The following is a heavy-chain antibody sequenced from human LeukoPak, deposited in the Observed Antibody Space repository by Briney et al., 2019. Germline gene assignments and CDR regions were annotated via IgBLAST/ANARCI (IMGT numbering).Heavy chain of an antibody. J-gene: IGHJ6*03. CDR2: IYYSGST. Sequence: SETLSLTCTVSGGSISSYYWSWIRQPPGKGLEWIGYIYYSGSTNYNPSLKSRVTISVDTSKNQFSLKLSSVTAADTAVYYCARSGVPPYYYCYMDVWGKGTTVTVSS. CDR1: GGSISSYY. D-gene: IGHD3-10*01. CDR3: ARSGVPPYYYCYMDV. V-gene: IGHV4-59*01.